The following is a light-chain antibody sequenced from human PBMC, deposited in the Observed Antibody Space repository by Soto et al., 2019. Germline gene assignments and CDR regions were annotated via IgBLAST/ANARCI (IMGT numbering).Light chain of an antibody. CDR2: GAS. CDR3: QQYNNWPPIT. J-gene: IGKJ5*01. Sequence: EMVKTQSPATLSVSPGERATLSCRASQSVSGNLAWYQQKPGQAPRLLIYGASTRATGIPARFSGSGSGTEFTLTICSLQSEDFAVYYCQQYNNWPPITFGQGTRLEIK. CDR1: QSVSGN. V-gene: IGKV3-15*01.